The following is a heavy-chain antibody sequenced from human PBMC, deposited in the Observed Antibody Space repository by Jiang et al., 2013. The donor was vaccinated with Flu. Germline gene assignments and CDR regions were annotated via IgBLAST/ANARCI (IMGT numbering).Heavy chain of an antibody. Sequence: GAEVKKPGSSVKVSCKASGGTFSSYAISWVRQAPGQGLEWMGRIIPILGIANYAQKFQGRVTITADKSTSTAYMELSSLRSEDTAVYYCALRITMMWAYYFDYWGQGTLVTVSS. J-gene: IGHJ4*02. CDR2: IIPILGIA. V-gene: IGHV1-69*04. CDR1: GGTFSSYA. D-gene: IGHD3-22*01. CDR3: ALRITMMWAYYFDY.